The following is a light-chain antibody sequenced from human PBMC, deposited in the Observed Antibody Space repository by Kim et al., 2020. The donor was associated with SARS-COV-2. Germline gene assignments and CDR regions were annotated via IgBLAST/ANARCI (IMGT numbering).Light chain of an antibody. V-gene: IGLV3-9*01. CDR1: NIGSKN. CDR3: QVWDSSYV. Sequence: SYELTQPLSVSVALGQTARITWGGNNIGSKNVHWYQQKPGQAPVLVIYRDSNRPSGIPERFSGSNSGNTATLTISRAQAGDEADYYCQVWDSSYVFGTGTKVTVL. CDR2: RDS. J-gene: IGLJ1*01.